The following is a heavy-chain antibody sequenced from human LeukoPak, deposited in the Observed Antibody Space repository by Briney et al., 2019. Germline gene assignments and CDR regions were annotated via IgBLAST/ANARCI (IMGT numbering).Heavy chain of an antibody. CDR3: ARGTNKGAFDI. V-gene: IGHV4-39*07. CDR1: DGSISSSSYY. J-gene: IGHJ3*02. Sequence: SETLSLTCTVSDGSISSSSYYWGWIRQPPGKGLEWIGEINHSGSTNYNPSLKSRGTISVDTSKSQFSLRLSSVTAADTAVYFCARGTNKGAFDIWGPGTVVTVSS. CDR2: INHSGST. D-gene: IGHD1-14*01.